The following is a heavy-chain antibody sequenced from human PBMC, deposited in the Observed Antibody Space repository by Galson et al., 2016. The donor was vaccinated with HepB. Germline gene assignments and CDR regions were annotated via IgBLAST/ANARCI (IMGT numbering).Heavy chain of an antibody. CDR1: GYTLASYG. Sequence: SVKVSCKASGYTLASYGFSWVRQAPGQGLEWMGWISVYNGNTNHARKVQDRVTMTTDTSRSTAYMELRSLRSDDTAVYSCARGDNRGYFYGYEQWGQGTLVTVSS. V-gene: IGHV1-18*01. J-gene: IGHJ4*02. D-gene: IGHD3-22*01. CDR3: ARGDNRGYFYGYEQ. CDR2: ISVYNGNT.